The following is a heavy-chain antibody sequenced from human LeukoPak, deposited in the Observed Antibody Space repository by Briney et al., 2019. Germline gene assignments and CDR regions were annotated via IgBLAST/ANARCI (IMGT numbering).Heavy chain of an antibody. J-gene: IGHJ4*02. Sequence: PGESLKISCKGSGYSFTSYWIGWVRHMPGKGLEWMGIIYPGDSDTRYSPSFQGQVTISADQSISTPYLQWSSLKASDTAMYYCARSYYDFWSGYSPFCYWGQGTLVTVSS. CDR3: ARSYYDFWSGYSPFCY. CDR2: IYPGDSDT. V-gene: IGHV5-51*01. D-gene: IGHD3-3*01. CDR1: GYSFTSYW.